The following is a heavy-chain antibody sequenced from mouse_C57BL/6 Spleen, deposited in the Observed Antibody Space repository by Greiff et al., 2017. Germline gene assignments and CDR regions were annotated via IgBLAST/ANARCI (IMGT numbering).Heavy chain of an antibody. J-gene: IGHJ4*01. D-gene: IGHD1-1*01. Sequence: EVMLVESGGGLVKPGGSLKLSCAASGFTFSDYGMHWVRQAPEKGLEWVAYISSGSSTIYYADTVKGRFTISRDNAKNTLFLQMTSLRSEDTAMYYCARRDYGSSYRYYAMDYWGQGTSVTVSS. CDR3: ARRDYGSSYRYYAMDY. CDR2: ISSGSSTI. CDR1: GFTFSDYG. V-gene: IGHV5-17*01.